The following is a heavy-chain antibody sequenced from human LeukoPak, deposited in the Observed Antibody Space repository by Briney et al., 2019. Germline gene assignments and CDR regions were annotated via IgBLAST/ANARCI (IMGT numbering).Heavy chain of an antibody. Sequence: PGGSLRLSCAASGFTFSSYEMNWVRQAPGKGLEWVSYISSSGSTIYYADSVKGRFTISRDNAKNSLYLQMNSLRAEDTAVYYCARDRILAPDYYYYMDVWGKGTTVTVSS. J-gene: IGHJ6*03. CDR2: ISSSGSTI. V-gene: IGHV3-48*03. CDR1: GFTFSSYE. CDR3: ARDRILAPDYYYYMDV.